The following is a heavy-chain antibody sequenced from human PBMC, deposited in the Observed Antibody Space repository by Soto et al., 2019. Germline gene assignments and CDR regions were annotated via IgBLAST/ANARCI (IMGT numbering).Heavy chain of an antibody. J-gene: IGHJ3*02. D-gene: IGHD3-22*01. CDR2: ISSSSSTI. CDR3: VRDQLYYYDIFGRPLNGFDI. Sequence: GSLRLSCAASGFTFSSYSMNWVRQAPGKGLEWVSYISSSSSTIYYADSVKGRFTIPRDNAENSLYLQMNSLGAEDTALYYCVRDQLYYYDIFGRPLNGFDIWGQGTMVTVSS. CDR1: GFTFSSYS. V-gene: IGHV3-48*01.